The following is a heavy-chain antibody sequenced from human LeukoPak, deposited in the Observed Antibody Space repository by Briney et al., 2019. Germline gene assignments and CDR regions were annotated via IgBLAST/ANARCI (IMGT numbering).Heavy chain of an antibody. Sequence: SETLSLTCAVYGGSFSGYYWSWIRQPPGKGLEWIGEINHSGSTNYNPSLKSRVTISVDTFKNQFSLKLSSVTAADTAVYYCARGLINYDFWSGYFYFDYWGQGILVTVSS. D-gene: IGHD3-3*01. J-gene: IGHJ4*02. CDR3: ARGLINYDFWSGYFYFDY. CDR2: INHSGST. V-gene: IGHV4-34*01. CDR1: GGSFSGYY.